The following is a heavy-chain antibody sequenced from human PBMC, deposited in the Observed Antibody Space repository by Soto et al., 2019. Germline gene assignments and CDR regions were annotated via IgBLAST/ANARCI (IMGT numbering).Heavy chain of an antibody. CDR2: IYYSGST. J-gene: IGHJ3*02. D-gene: IGHD5-12*01. Sequence: QVQLQESGPGLVKPSQTLSLTCTVSGGSISSGGYYWSWIRQHPGKGLEWIGYIYYSGSTYYNPSLKNRVTISVDTSKNQFSLKLSSVTAADTAVYYCESYHSGYDAFDIWGQGTMVTVSS. CDR1: GGSISSGGYY. CDR3: ESYHSGYDAFDI. V-gene: IGHV4-31*03.